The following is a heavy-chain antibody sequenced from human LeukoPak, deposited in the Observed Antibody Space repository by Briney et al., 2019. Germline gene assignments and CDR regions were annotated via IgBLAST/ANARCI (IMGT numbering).Heavy chain of an antibody. V-gene: IGHV3-23*01. CDR3: ARDGYRVSYDFWSGHLV. Sequence: GGSLRLSCAASGFTFSNNAMSWVRQAPGKGLEWVSATSTSGGSAYYADSVKGRFTISRDNSKNTLYLQMNSLRAEDTAVYYCARDGYRVSYDFWSGHLVWGQGTLVTVSS. CDR2: TSTSGGSA. J-gene: IGHJ4*02. CDR1: GFTFSNNA. D-gene: IGHD3-3*01.